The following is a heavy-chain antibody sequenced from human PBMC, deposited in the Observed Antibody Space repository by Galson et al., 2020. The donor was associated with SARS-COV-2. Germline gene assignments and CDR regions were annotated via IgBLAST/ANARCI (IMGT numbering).Heavy chain of an antibody. D-gene: IGHD2-2*01. CDR3: AREVDCTSTSCHSLDV. Sequence: SETLSLTCTVSGGSIRSAGYYWSWIHQNPGKGLEYIGYISYTGTTYYNPSLKSRLTISIDRSKRQFSLKLTSVTAADTAVYYCAREVDCTSTSCHSLDVWGQGTTVTVSS. V-gene: IGHV4-31*03. J-gene: IGHJ6*02. CDR2: ISYTGTT. CDR1: GGSIRSAGYY.